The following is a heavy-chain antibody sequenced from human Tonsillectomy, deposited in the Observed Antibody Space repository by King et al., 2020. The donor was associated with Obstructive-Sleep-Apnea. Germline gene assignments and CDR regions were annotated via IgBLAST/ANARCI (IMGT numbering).Heavy chain of an antibody. CDR1: GFTFGRYA. CDR3: AKLWAAAGPSYDAFDI. CDR2: SSGRECVR. D-gene: IGHD6-13*01. V-gene: IGHV3-23*04. J-gene: IGHJ3*02. Sequence: VQMVESWGGFVQRGGSLRLACASSGFTFGRYAVSWVRQAPGKGRACGSESSGRECVRYKAYSVKGRLTTSRDNSKNTLYLQMNSLRVEDTAVYYCAKLWAAAGPSYDAFDIWGQGTMVTVSS.